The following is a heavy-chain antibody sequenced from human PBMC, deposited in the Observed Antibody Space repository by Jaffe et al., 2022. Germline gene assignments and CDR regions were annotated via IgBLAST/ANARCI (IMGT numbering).Heavy chain of an antibody. V-gene: IGHV3-30*02. D-gene: IGHD6-13*01. CDR3: AKDLRIGGYSSNMLDY. CDR2: IRYDGSNK. CDR1: GFTFSSYG. Sequence: QVQLVESGGGVVQPGGSLRLSCAASGFTFSSYGMHWVRQAPGKGLEWVAFIRYDGSNKYYADSVKGRFTISRDNSKNTLYLQMNSLRAEDTAVYYCAKDLRIGGYSSNMLDYWGQGTLVTVSS. J-gene: IGHJ4*02.